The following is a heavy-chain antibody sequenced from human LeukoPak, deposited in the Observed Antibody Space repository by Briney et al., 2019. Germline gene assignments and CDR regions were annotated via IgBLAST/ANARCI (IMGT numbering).Heavy chain of an antibody. V-gene: IGHV3-30*02. J-gene: IGHJ4*02. CDR1: GFTFSSYG. D-gene: IGHD3-10*01. CDR3: AKDLKWFGELLSSGFDY. Sequence: GGSLRLSCAASGFTFSSYGMHWVRQAPGKGLEWVAFIRYDGSNKYYADSVKGRFTISRDNSKNTLYLQMNSLRAEDTAVYYCAKDLKWFGELLSSGFDYWGQGTLVTASS. CDR2: IRYDGSNK.